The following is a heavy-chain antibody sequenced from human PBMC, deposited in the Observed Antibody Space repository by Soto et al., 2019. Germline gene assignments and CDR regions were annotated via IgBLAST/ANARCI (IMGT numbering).Heavy chain of an antibody. V-gene: IGHV4-4*07. CDR3: ARHFDVDPSLDQYYFDI. Sequence: QVQLQESVPGLVKPSETLSLTCTVSCVSITPYFWSWIRQPAGKAPEWVGHISASGWTTYNPSLKSRVTMFVSHTQVSLRLTSVTAADTAVYYCARHFDVDPSLDQYYFDIWGRGALVTVSS. D-gene: IGHD3-9*01. J-gene: IGHJ2*01. CDR2: ISASGWT. CDR1: CVSITPYF.